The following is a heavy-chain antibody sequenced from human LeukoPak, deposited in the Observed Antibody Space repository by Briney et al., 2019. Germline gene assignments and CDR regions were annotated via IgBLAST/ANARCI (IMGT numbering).Heavy chain of an antibody. CDR2: IYPGDSDT. J-gene: IGHJ4*02. D-gene: IGHD2-2*01. CDR3: ARHSTDIVVVPAALDY. Sequence: GESLKISRKGSGYSFTSYWIGWVRQMPGKGLEWMGIIYPGDSDTRYSPSFQGQVTISADKSISTAYLQWSSLKASDTAMYYCARHSTDIVVVPAALDYWGQGTLVTVSS. V-gene: IGHV5-51*01. CDR1: GYSFTSYW.